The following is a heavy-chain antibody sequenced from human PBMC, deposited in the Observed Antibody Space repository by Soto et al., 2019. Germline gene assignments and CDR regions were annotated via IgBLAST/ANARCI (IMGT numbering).Heavy chain of an antibody. CDR3: ARDDYGIYPY. D-gene: IGHD1-26*01. CDR1: GYTVTDYY. CDR2: IDPKNAGT. J-gene: IGHJ4*02. Sequence: QVQLVQSGTEVKKPGASVKVSCKASGYTVTDYYIHWVRQAPGQGLEWMGWIDPKNAGTIYAQKFQDRVTMTRDTSISTAYMDLSRLTSDDTALYYCARDDYGIYPYWGQGTLVTVSS. V-gene: IGHV1-2*02.